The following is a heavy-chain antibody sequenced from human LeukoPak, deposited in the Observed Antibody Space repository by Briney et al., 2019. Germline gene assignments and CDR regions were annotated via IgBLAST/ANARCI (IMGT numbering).Heavy chain of an antibody. CDR2: ISGSGGST. CDR3: AKSSPAVAGISY. J-gene: IGHJ4*02. CDR1: GGSFSGYY. Sequence: PSETLSLTCAVYGGSFSGYYWSWVRQAPGKGLEWVSAISGSGGSTYYADSVKGRFTISRDNSKNTLYLQMNSLRAEDTAVYYCAKSSPAVAGISYWGQGTLVTVSS. V-gene: IGHV3-23*01. D-gene: IGHD6-19*01.